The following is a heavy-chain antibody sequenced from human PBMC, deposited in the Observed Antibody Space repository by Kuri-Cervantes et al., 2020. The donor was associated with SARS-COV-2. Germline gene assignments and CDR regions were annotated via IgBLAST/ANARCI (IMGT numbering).Heavy chain of an antibody. V-gene: IGHV3-21*01. J-gene: IGHJ6*03. Sequence: GGSLRLSCAASGFSFSSHTMNWVRQAPGGGLEWVSAIDSGSLYMYYAQSLEGRFTISRDNARNSLYLQMNSLRSEDTAVYYCARASAGSSWGYYYYMDVWGIGTTVTVSS. CDR1: GFSFSSHT. CDR2: IDSGSLYM. CDR3: ARASAGSSWGYYYYMDV. D-gene: IGHD1-26*01.